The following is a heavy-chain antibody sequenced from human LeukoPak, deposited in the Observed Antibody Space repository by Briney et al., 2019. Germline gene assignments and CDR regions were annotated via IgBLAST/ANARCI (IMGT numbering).Heavy chain of an antibody. CDR1: GFTFSNHG. V-gene: IGHV3-30*02. CDR2: IRYDGSTK. D-gene: IGHD2/OR15-2a*01. CDR3: ATEKYCSQTTCQGNDDFDF. Sequence: GVSLRLSCAASGFTFSNHGMQWIRQAPGKGREWVAFIRYDGSTKYYADSVKGRFTISRDNTENTLYVQMNSLRTEDTAMYYCATEKYCSQTTCQGNDDFDFWGNGTMVTISA. J-gene: IGHJ3*01.